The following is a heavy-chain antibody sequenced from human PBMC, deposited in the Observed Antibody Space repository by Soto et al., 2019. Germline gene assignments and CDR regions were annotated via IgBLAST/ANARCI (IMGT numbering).Heavy chain of an antibody. CDR2: INPKSGGT. CDR1: GYSFTAYH. D-gene: IGHD2-8*01. CDR3: ARGDSTDCSNGVCSFFYNLDVEV. V-gene: IGHV1-2*04. Sequence: RASVKVSCKASGYSFTAYHIHLVRQAPGQGLEWLGRINPKSGGTSTAQKFQGWVTMTTDTSISTASMELTRLTSDDTAIYYCARGDSTDCSNGVCSFFYNLDVEVWGEGTTVNVAS. J-gene: IGHJ6*01.